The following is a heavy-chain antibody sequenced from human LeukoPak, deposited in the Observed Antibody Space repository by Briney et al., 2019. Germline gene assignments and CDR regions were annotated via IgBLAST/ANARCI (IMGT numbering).Heavy chain of an antibody. V-gene: IGHV1-46*01. D-gene: IGHD2-8*01. CDR3: ARDPNADYGMDV. CDR2: INPSGGST. J-gene: IGHJ6*02. CDR1: GYTFTSYY. Sequence: ASVKVSCKASGYTFTSYYMHWVRQAPGQGLEWMGIINPSGGSTSYAQKFQGRVTMTRDTSTSTVYMKLSSLRSEDTAVYYCARDPNADYGMDVWGQGTTVTVSS.